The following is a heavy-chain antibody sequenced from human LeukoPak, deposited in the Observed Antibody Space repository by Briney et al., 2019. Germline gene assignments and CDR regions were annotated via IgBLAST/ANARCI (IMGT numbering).Heavy chain of an antibody. J-gene: IGHJ4*02. CDR2: ISSSSSSM. D-gene: IGHD4-17*01. CDR1: GFTFRSYS. V-gene: IGHV3-48*04. CDR3: ARVIGSYGDSAY. Sequence: GGYLRRSCAASGFTFRSYSMNWLRQAPGQGLEWISYISSSSSSMYYADSVKGRFTISRDNAKNSLYLQMNSLRAEDTAVYYCARVIGSYGDSAYWGQGTLVTVSS.